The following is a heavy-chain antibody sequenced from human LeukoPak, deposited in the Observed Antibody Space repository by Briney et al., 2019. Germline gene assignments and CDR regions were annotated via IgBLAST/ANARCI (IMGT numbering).Heavy chain of an antibody. D-gene: IGHD6-6*01. Sequence: GASLQISGKGSGCLFTSYWIGWGRRLPGKGLGGMVIIYPGDSDTRYSPSFQGQVTISADKSISTAYLQWSSLKASDTAMYYCARQQYSSSPFDYWGQGTLVTVSS. CDR2: IYPGDSDT. CDR3: ARQQYSSSPFDY. V-gene: IGHV5-51*01. J-gene: IGHJ4*02. CDR1: GCLFTSYW.